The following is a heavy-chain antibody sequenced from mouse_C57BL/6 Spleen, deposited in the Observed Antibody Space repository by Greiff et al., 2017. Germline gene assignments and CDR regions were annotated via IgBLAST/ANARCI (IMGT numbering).Heavy chain of an antibody. Sequence: DVMLVESGEGLVKPGGSLKLSCAASGFTFSSYAMSWVRQTPEKRLEWVAYISSGGDYIYYADTVKGRFTISRDNARNTLYLQMSSLKSEDTAMYYCTRALASPYFDVWGTGTTVTVSS. D-gene: IGHD1-1*01. CDR2: ISSGGDYI. CDR1: GFTFSSYA. CDR3: TRALASPYFDV. V-gene: IGHV5-9-1*02. J-gene: IGHJ1*03.